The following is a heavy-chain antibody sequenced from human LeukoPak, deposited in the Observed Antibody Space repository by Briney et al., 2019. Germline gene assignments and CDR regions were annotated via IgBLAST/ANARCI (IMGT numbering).Heavy chain of an antibody. J-gene: IGHJ4*02. D-gene: IGHD4-17*01. V-gene: IGHV5-51*01. Sequence: GESLKISCKGSGYSFTSYWIGWVRQMPGKGLEWMGIIYPGDSDTRYSPSFQGQVTISADKSISTAYLQWSSLKASDTAMYYCARQVGYGDYGGENDYWGQGTLVTVSS. CDR1: GYSFTSYW. CDR3: ARQVGYGDYGGENDY. CDR2: IYPGDSDT.